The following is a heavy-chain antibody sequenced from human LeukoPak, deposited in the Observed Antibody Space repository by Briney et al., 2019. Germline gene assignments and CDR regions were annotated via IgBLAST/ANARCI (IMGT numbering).Heavy chain of an antibody. CDR1: GFTFSSYS. D-gene: IGHD1-26*01. J-gene: IGHJ4*02. CDR3: ARGATTELY. V-gene: IGHV3-21*01. Sequence: GGSLRLSCAASGFTFSSYSMNWVRQAPGKGLEWVSSISSSGSYIYYADSVKGRFTISRDNAKNSLYLQMNSLRAEDTAVYYCARGATTELYWGQGTLVTVSS. CDR2: ISSSGSYI.